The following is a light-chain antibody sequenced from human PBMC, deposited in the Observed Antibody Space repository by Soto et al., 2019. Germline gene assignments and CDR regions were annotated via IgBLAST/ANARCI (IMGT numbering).Light chain of an antibody. CDR3: QQYGSSPRIT. CDR2: GAS. V-gene: IGKV1-6*01. Sequence: AIQLTQYPSSLSAPVGDRVTISCRASQGIGNALGWYQQKPGKPPKVLIYGASNLQSGVPPRFSGSGSGTDFTLTISRLEPEDFAVYYCQQYGSSPRITFGQGTRLEIK. J-gene: IGKJ5*01. CDR1: QGIGNA.